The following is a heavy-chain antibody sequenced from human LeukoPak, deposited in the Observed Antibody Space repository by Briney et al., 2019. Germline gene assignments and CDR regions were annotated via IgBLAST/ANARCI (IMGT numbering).Heavy chain of an antibody. J-gene: IGHJ4*02. CDR3: ARRVAARPFDY. V-gene: IGHV4-39*01. Sequence: PSETLSLTCTVSGGSISSSSYYWGWIRQPPGTGLEWIGSISYSGSTYYNPSLKSRVTISADTSKNQFSLKLSSVTAAETAMYYCARRVAARPFDYWGQGTLVIVSS. CDR2: ISYSGST. CDR1: GGSISSSSYY. D-gene: IGHD6-6*01.